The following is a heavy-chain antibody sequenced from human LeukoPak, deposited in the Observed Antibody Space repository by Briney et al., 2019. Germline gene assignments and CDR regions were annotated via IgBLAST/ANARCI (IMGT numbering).Heavy chain of an antibody. CDR2: ISAYNGNT. CDR3: ASGDEAGYSSGWYAY. D-gene: IGHD6-19*01. V-gene: IGHV1-18*01. J-gene: IGHJ4*02. CDR1: GYTFTSHC. Sequence: ASVTVSCKASGYTFTSHCISRVRQAPGQGLEWMGWISAYNGNTNYAQKLQGRVTMTTDTSTRTAYMELRSLRSDDTAVYYCASGDEAGYSSGWYAYWGQGTLVTVSS.